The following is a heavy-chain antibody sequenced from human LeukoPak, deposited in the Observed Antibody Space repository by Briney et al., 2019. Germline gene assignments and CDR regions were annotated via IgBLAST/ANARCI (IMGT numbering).Heavy chain of an antibody. D-gene: IGHD4-17*01. J-gene: IGHJ4*02. CDR1: GYTLTELS. V-gene: IGHV1-24*01. CDR2: FDPEDGET. CDR3: TSGYGDLKRGIYFDY. Sequence: ASVKVSCKVSGYTLTELSMHWVRQAPGKGLEWMGGFDPEDGETIYAQKFQGRVTMTEDTSTDTAYMELSSLRSEDTAVYYCTSGYGDLKRGIYFDYWGQGTLVTVSS.